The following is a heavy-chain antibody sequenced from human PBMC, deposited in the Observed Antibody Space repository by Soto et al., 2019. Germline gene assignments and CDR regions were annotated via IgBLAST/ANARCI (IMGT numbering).Heavy chain of an antibody. J-gene: IGHJ3*02. V-gene: IGHV3-21*01. CDR1: GFTFSIYS. D-gene: IGHD4-17*01. CDR2: ISSSSSYI. CDR3: ARDGPLGDYGDYGHDAFDI. Sequence: EVQLVESGGGLVKPGGSLRLSCAASGFTFSIYSMNWVRQAPGKGLEWVSSISSSSSYIYYADSVKGRFTISRDNAKNSLYLQMNSLRAEDTAVYYCARDGPLGDYGDYGHDAFDIWGQGTMVTVSS.